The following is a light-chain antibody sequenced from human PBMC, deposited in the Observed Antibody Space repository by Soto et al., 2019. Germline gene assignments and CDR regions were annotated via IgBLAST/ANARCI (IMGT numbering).Light chain of an antibody. CDR3: QQAKSFPTP. CDR1: QGISSW. V-gene: IGKV1D-12*01. CDR2: STS. J-gene: IGKJ5*01. Sequence: DIQMTQSPSSVSASVGDRVTITCRASQGISSWLAWYQQKPGKAPKLLIYSTSSLQSGVPSRFRGSGSGTDFTPTTSSLHPEDFATYFYQQAKSFPTPSGQGTRLEIK.